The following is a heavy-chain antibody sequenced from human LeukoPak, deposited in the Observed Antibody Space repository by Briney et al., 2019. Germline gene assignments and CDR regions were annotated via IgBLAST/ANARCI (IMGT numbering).Heavy chain of an antibody. CDR3: ARESRTAVADP. D-gene: IGHD6-19*01. CDR1: GGSISSYY. V-gene: IGHV4-59*01. Sequence: SETLSLTCTVSGGSISSYYWSWIRQPPGKGLEWIGYIYYSGSTNYNPSLKSRVTISVDTSKTQFSLKLSSVTAADTAVYYCARESRTAVADPWGQGTLVTVSS. CDR2: IYYSGST. J-gene: IGHJ5*02.